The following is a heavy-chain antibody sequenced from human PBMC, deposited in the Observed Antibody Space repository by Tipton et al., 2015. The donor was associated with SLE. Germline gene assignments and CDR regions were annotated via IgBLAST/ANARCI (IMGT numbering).Heavy chain of an antibody. CDR1: GGSISSYY. V-gene: IGHV4-59*01. CDR3: ARCVGYSYGVDY. Sequence: TLSLTCTFSGGSISSYYWSWIRQPPGKGLEWIGYIYYSGSTNYNPSLKSRVTISVDTSKNQFSLKLSSVTAADTAVYYCARCVGYSYGVDYWGQGTLVTVSS. D-gene: IGHD5-18*01. J-gene: IGHJ4*02. CDR2: IYYSGST.